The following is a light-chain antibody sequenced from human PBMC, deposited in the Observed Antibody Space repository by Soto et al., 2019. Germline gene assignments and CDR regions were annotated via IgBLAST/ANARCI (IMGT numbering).Light chain of an antibody. J-gene: IGLJ3*02. CDR3: AVWDHSLTGWV. CDR1: SSNIGSHF. CDR2: RDG. Sequence: QPVLTQPPSASGTPGQSLTISCSGSSSNIGSHFVYWYQHLPGTAPKLLIFRDGQRPSGVPARFFGSKSGTSASLAITGLRSEDEADYYCAVWDHSLTGWVFGGGTKLTVL. V-gene: IGLV1-47*01.